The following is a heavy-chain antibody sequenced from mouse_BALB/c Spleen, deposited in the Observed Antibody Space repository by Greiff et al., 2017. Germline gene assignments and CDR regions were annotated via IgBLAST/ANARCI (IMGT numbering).Heavy chain of an antibody. CDR2: IWGGGST. CDR1: GFSLTDYG. Sequence: VMLVESGPGLVAPSQSLSITCTVSGFSLTDYGVSWIRQPPGKGLEWLGVIWGGGSTYYNSALKSRLSISKDNSKSQVFLKMNSLQTDDTAMYYCAKHYYGGPWYFDVWGAGTTVTVSS. V-gene: IGHV2-6-5*01. CDR3: AKHYYGGPWYFDV. D-gene: IGHD1-1*01. J-gene: IGHJ1*01.